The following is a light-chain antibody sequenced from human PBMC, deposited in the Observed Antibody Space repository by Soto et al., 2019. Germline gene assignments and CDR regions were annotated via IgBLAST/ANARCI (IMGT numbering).Light chain of an antibody. Sequence: QSALTQLRSVSGSPGQSVTISCTGTSSDVGGYDHVSWYQQHPGKAPKLMIYDVSKRPSGVPDRFSGSKSGNTASLTISGLQAEDEADYYCCSYAGSYTLFGGGTKLTVL. V-gene: IGLV2-11*01. CDR2: DVS. J-gene: IGLJ2*01. CDR3: CSYAGSYTL. CDR1: SSDVGGYDH.